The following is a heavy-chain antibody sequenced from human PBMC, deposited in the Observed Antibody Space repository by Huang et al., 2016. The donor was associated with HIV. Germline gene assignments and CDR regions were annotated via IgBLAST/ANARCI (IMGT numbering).Heavy chain of an antibody. CDR1: GGSFSGYY. V-gene: IGHV4-34*01. D-gene: IGHD3-10*01. CDR3: AGDQGGYYYDYMVV. J-gene: IGHJ6*03. Sequence: QVQLQQWGAGLLRPSEPLSLTCAVYGGSFSGYYGTWIRQPPGKGLDWFGEINHSDTTNYNPSLMSRVTISLDTSRKQLTLTLTSVTAADTARYYRAGDQGGYYYDYMVVWGNRTTVTVSS. CDR2: INHSDTT.